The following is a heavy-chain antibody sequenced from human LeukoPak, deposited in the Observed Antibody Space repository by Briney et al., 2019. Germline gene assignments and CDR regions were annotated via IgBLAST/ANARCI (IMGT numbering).Heavy chain of an antibody. J-gene: IGHJ4*02. CDR2: INPNTGGT. V-gene: IGHV1-2*07. Sequence: AASVNVSCKTSGYTFTGYYIHWVRQAPGQGLELMVWINPNTGGTNYAHKFQGRVTMTNDTSISTAYMDLIRLRSDDTAVYSCAREFPGSSGYPLPIWGQGTLVIVSS. D-gene: IGHD3-22*01. CDR1: GYTFTGYY. CDR3: AREFPGSSGYPLPI.